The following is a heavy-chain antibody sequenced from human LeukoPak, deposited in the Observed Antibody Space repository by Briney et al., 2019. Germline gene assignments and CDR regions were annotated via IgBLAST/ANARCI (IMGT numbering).Heavy chain of an antibody. Sequence: PGGSLRLSCAASGFSFSSYGMHWVRQAPGKGLEWVAFIRSDGSNKYYADSVKGRFTIFRDSFENSLYLQMNSLRAEDTAVYYCAKEARGGSDYWGQGTLVTVSS. CDR3: AKEARGGSDY. CDR1: GFSFSSYG. V-gene: IGHV3-30*02. J-gene: IGHJ4*02. CDR2: IRSDGSNK.